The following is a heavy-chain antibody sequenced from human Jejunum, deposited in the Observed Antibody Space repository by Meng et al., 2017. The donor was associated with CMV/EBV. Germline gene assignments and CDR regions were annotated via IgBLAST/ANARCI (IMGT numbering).Heavy chain of an antibody. V-gene: IGHV2-5*02. J-gene: IGHJ4*02. CDR2: IYGDGDK. D-gene: IGHD2-15*01. CDR1: GFSLSTSGVG. CDR3: AKSYCSRGTCYSFYY. Sequence: SGFSLSTSGVGVGWIRQPPGKALEWLLLIYGDGDKRYSPSLRSRLTITKDTSKNQVVLTMTNMDPVDTATYYCAKSYCSRGTCYSFYYWGQGTLVTVSS.